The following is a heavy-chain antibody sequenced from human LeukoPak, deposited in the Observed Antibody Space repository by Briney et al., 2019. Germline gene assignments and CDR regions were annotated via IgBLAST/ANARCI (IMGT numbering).Heavy chain of an antibody. CDR2: IYHSGST. D-gene: IGHD4-11*01. J-gene: IGHJ4*02. CDR1: GGPISSGGYS. Sequence: SSETLSLTCAVSGGPISSGGYSWSWIRQPPGKGLEWIGYIYHSGSTNYNPSLKSRVTMSVDTSKNQFSLNLSSVTATDTAFYYCARETTGLARYFDYWGQGTLVTVSS. V-gene: IGHV4-30-2*01. CDR3: ARETTGLARYFDY.